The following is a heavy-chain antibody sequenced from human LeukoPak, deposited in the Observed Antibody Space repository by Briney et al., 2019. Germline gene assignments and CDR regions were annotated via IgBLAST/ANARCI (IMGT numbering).Heavy chain of an antibody. D-gene: IGHD2-21*02. J-gene: IGHJ4*02. V-gene: IGHV3-30*04. CDR2: ISYDGSNK. CDR1: GSTFSSYA. Sequence: PGGSLRLSCAASGSTFSSYAMHWVRQAPGKGLEWVAVISYDGSNKYYADSVKGRFTISRDNSKNTLYLQMNSLRAEDTAVYYCARDSFEVVTAIPFNYWGQGILVTVSS. CDR3: ARDSFEVVTAIPFNY.